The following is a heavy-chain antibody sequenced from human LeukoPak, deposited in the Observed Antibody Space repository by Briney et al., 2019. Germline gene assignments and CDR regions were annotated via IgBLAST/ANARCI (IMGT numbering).Heavy chain of an antibody. CDR3: ATAGSGSFYLGTLLFDY. D-gene: IGHD3-10*01. J-gene: IGHJ4*02. CDR2: ISGSGGST. V-gene: IGHV3-23*01. Sequence: GGSLRLSCAASGFTFSSYAMSWVRQAPGKGLEWVSAISGSGGSTYYADSVKGRFTISGDNSKNTLYLQMNSLRAEDTAVYYCATAGSGSFYLGTLLFDYWGQGTLVTVSS. CDR1: GFTFSSYA.